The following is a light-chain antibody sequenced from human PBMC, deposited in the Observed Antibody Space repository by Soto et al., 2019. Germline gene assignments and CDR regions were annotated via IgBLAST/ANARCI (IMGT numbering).Light chain of an antibody. CDR3: QSYDSSLSGVV. J-gene: IGLJ7*01. V-gene: IGLV1-40*01. CDR2: GNS. CDR1: SSNIGAGYD. Sequence: QSALTQPPSVSGAPGQRVTISCTGSSSNIGAGYDVHWYQQLPGTAPKFLIYGNSNRPSGVPDRFSGSKSGTSASLAITGLQAEDEADYYCQSYDSSLSGVVFGGGTQLTVL.